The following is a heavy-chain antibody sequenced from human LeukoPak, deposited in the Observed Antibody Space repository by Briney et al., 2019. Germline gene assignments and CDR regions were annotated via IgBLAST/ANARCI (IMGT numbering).Heavy chain of an antibody. CDR2: IYYSGTT. J-gene: IGHJ5*02. D-gene: IGHD5-12*01. Sequence: SETLSLTCSVSGGSISSTSFYWGWIRRPPEKGLEWIASIYYSGTTHYNPSLKSRVTMSVDTSKNQFSLKLSAVTAADTAVYYCARQFHGSGYVDDLWGQGTLVTVSS. CDR1: GGSISSTSFY. V-gene: IGHV4-39*01. CDR3: ARQFHGSGYVDDL.